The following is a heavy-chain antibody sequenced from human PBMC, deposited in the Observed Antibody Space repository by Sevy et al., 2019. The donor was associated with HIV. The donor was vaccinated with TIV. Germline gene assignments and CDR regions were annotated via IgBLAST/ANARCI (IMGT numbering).Heavy chain of an antibody. Sequence: GGSLRLSCGASGFTFSNAWMTWVRQAPGKGLEWVGRIKSKSEGGTTDYAAPVKGRFTISRDDSKNTLYLQMNSLKSDDTAVYYCTNNGGYCIDGVCGEYFDSCGQGTLVTVSS. J-gene: IGHJ4*02. CDR2: IKSKSEGGTT. CDR3: TNNGGYCIDGVCGEYFDS. V-gene: IGHV3-15*01. D-gene: IGHD2-8*01. CDR1: GFTFSNAW.